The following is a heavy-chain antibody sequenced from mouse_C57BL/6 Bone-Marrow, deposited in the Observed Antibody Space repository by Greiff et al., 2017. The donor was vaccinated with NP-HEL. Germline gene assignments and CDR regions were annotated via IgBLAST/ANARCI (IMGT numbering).Heavy chain of an antibody. CDR3: AREGRYDAMDY. CDR2: ISSGSSTI. CDR1: GFTFSSFG. J-gene: IGHJ4*01. V-gene: IGHV5-17*02. Sequence: EVKLVESGGGLVQPGGSRKLSCAASGFTFSSFGMHWVRQAPEKGLEWVAYISSGSSTIYYADTVKGRFTISRDTPKNTLFLQMTSLRSEDTAMYYCAREGRYDAMDYWGQGTSVTVSS.